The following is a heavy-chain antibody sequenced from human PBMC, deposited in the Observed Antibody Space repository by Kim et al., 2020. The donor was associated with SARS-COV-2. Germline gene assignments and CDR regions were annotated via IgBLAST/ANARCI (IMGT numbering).Heavy chain of an antibody. J-gene: IGHJ4*02. D-gene: IGHD1-26*01. CDR2: GST. Sequence: GSTYSNPSLKSRVTISVDTSKNQFSLKLSSVTAADTAVYYCARGSGYFDYWGQGTLVTVSS. V-gene: IGHV4-39*01. CDR3: ARGSGYFDY.